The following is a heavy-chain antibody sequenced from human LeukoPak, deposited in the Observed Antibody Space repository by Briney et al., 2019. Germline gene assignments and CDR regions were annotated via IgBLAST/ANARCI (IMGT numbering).Heavy chain of an antibody. CDR1: GFTFSSYG. Sequence: PGGSLRLSCAASGFTFSSYGMHWVRQAPGKGLEWVAVISYDGSNKYYADSVKGRFTISRDNSKNTLYLQMNSLRAEDTAVYYCAKDRSWAFDYWGQGTLVTVSS. CDR2: ISYDGSNK. V-gene: IGHV3-30*18. CDR3: AKDRSWAFDY. D-gene: IGHD7-27*01. J-gene: IGHJ4*02.